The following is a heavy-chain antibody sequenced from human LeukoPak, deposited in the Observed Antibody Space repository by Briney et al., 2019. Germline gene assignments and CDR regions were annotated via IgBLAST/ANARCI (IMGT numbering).Heavy chain of an antibody. Sequence: ASVKVSCKASGYTFTNYGISWVREAPGQGLEWMGWISANNGNTNYAQKFQGRVTMTTDTSTTTAYMELRSLRSDDTAVYYCGRDKDAYIPGTPDYWAREPWSPSPQ. D-gene: IGHD5-24*01. J-gene: IGHJ4*02. V-gene: IGHV1-18*01. CDR2: ISANNGNT. CDR3: GRDKDAYIPGTPDY. CDR1: GYTFTNYG.